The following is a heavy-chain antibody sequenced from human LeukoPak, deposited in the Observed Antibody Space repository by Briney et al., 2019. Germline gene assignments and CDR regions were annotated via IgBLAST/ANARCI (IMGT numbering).Heavy chain of an antibody. D-gene: IGHD2-21*01. CDR3: ARNVVGPRQVDY. CDR1: GDSISSGGFH. Sequence: SQTLSLTCTVSGDSISSGGFHWSWIRQHPGKGLEWIGYIYYSGSTNYNPSLKSRVAISVDTSKNHFSLKLTSVTAADTAVYYCARNVVGPRQVDYWGQGILVIVSS. V-gene: IGHV4-31*03. CDR2: IYYSGST. J-gene: IGHJ4*02.